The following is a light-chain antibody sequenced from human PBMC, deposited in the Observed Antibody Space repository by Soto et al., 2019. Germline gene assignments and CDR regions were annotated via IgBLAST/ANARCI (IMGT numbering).Light chain of an antibody. CDR2: DVS. V-gene: IGLV2-11*01. CDR1: SNDVGGYNF. Sequence: QSALAQPRSLSGSPGQSVTISCTGTSNDVGGYNFVSWYQQHPGKVPKLIIYDVSIRPSGVPDRFSASKSGITASLTISGLQAEDEADYYCCSYVGSDSYFVFGSGTKVTVL. J-gene: IGLJ1*01. CDR3: CSYVGSDSYFV.